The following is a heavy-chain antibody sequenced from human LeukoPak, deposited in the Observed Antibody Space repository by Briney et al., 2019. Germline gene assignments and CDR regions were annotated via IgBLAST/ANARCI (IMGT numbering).Heavy chain of an antibody. D-gene: IGHD2-8*01. Sequence: PSETLSLTCTVSGGSISSYYWSWIRQSPGKGLEWIGRIYTSGSTNYNPSLKSRVTISVDTSKNQFSLKLSSVTAADTAVYYRARDNGGGGSWFDPWGQGTLVTVSS. CDR1: GGSISSYY. V-gene: IGHV4-4*07. CDR3: ARDNGGGGSWFDP. CDR2: IYTSGST. J-gene: IGHJ5*02.